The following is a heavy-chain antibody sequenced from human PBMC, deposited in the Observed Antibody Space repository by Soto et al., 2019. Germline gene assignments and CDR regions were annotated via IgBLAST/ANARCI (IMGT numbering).Heavy chain of an antibody. CDR3: ARALREDGSGSYYNGY. D-gene: IGHD3-10*01. CDR2: VNAGNGHT. Sequence: QVQLVQSGADVQKPGASVSVSCKASGFTFTDYAINWVRQAPGQSLEWMGWVNAGNGHTKYSEKFQDRVTLTRDASANIAYMYLSSLRSEDTAVYYCARALREDGSGSYYNGYWGQGTLVTVSS. CDR1: GFTFTDYA. J-gene: IGHJ4*02. V-gene: IGHV1-3*01.